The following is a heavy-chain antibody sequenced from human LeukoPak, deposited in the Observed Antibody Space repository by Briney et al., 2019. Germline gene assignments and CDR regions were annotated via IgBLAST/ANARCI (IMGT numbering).Heavy chain of an antibody. V-gene: IGHV3-7*01. D-gene: IGHD1-26*01. CDR2: IKQDGNEK. CDR3: ARDGSRIVGPPDY. Sequence: GGSLRLSCAASGFTFTSYWMSWVRQAPGKGLEWVANIKQDGNEKYYVDSVRGRFTISRDNGKNSLYLQMNSLRAEDTAVYDCARDGSRIVGPPDYWGQGTLVTVSS. J-gene: IGHJ4*02. CDR1: GFTFTSYW.